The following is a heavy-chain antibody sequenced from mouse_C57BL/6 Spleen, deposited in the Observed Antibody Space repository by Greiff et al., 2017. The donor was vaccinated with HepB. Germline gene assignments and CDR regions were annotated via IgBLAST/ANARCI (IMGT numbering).Heavy chain of an antibody. D-gene: IGHD2-5*01. Sequence: TFTADTSSNTAYMQLSSLTTEDSAIYYCARRGYSNPYYFDYWGQGTTLTVSS. V-gene: IGHV1-9*01. CDR3: ARRGYSNPYYFDY. J-gene: IGHJ2*01.